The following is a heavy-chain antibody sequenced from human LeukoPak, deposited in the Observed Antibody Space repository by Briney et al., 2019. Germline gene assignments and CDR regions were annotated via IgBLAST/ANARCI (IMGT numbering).Heavy chain of an antibody. CDR3: VKDSTTRASNLPDY. Sequence: PGRSLRLSCEASGFTFNNYGMHWVRQAPGKGLEWVAVIWHDGDTKFYADSVKGRFTISRDKSKNTLCLEMNSLRAEDTAVYYCVKDSTTRASNLPDYWGQGTLVTVSS. J-gene: IGHJ4*02. CDR1: GFTFNNYG. CDR2: IWHDGDTK. V-gene: IGHV3-33*03. D-gene: IGHD1/OR15-1a*01.